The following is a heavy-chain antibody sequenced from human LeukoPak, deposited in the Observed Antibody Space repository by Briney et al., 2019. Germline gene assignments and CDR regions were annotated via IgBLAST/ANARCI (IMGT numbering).Heavy chain of an antibody. CDR1: GFTFSPYA. Sequence: GGSLRLSCAASGFTFSPYAMSWVRQAPGKGLEWVSVISGSGSDTYYADSVKGRFTISRDNSKNTLYLQMNSLRAEDTAVYYCARDGEGCSSTSCTAYYFDYWGQGTLVTVSS. J-gene: IGHJ4*02. D-gene: IGHD2-2*01. CDR3: ARDGEGCSSTSCTAYYFDY. V-gene: IGHV3-23*01. CDR2: ISGSGSDT.